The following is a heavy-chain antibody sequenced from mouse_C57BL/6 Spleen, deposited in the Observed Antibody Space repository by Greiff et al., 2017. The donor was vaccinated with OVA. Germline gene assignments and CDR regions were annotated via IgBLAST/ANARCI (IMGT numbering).Heavy chain of an antibody. J-gene: IGHJ2*01. CDR1: GYTFTDYE. D-gene: IGHD2-3*01. CDR2: IDPETGGT. V-gene: IGHV1-15*01. Sequence: QVQLKESGAELVRPGASVTLSCKASGYTFTDYEMHWVKQTPVHGLEWIGAIDPETGGTAYNQKFKGKAILTADKSASTAYMELRSLTSEDSAVYYCTRSLDGYYFDYWGQGTTLTVSS. CDR3: TRSLDGYYFDY.